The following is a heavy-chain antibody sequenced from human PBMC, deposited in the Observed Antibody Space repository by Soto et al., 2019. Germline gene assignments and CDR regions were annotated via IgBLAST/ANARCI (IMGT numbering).Heavy chain of an antibody. V-gene: IGHV4-34*12. D-gene: IGHD1-1*01. CDR3: ARHYPIGNNWNYFDH. CDR2: IIHSGST. CDR1: GGSFSGYY. Sequence: PSETLSLTCAVYGGSFSGYYWSWIRQPPGKGLEWIGYIIHSGSTNYNPSLESRVTISVDTSKNQFSLKVRSVTAADTAVYYCARHYPIGNNWNYFDHWGQGTLVTVSS. J-gene: IGHJ4*02.